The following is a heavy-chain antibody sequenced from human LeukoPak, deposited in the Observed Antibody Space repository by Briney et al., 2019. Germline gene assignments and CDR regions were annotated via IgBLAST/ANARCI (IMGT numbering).Heavy chain of an antibody. D-gene: IGHD3-3*01. Sequence: PGGSLRLSCAASGFTFSSYAMSWVRQAPGKGLEWVSAISGSGGSTYYADSVKGRFTISRDNAKNSLYLQMNSLRAEDTAVYYCARDRPTPRFLEWLGEVGYFDYWGQGTLVTVSS. V-gene: IGHV3-23*01. CDR3: ARDRPTPRFLEWLGEVGYFDY. J-gene: IGHJ4*02. CDR2: ISGSGGST. CDR1: GFTFSSYA.